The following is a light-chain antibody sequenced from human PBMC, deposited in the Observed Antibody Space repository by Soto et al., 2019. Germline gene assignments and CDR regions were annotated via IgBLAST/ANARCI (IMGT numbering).Light chain of an antibody. J-gene: IGKJ4*01. V-gene: IGKV3-20*01. Sequence: EIVLTQSPGTVSLSPGERATLSCRASQSVNSNYLAWYQLRPGQAPRLLIYGASNRATDIPVRFSGSGSGSGFTLTISPLGPEDFSVYFRQEDGNPQLTFGGGTKVEIK. CDR3: QEDGNPQLT. CDR1: QSVNSNY. CDR2: GAS.